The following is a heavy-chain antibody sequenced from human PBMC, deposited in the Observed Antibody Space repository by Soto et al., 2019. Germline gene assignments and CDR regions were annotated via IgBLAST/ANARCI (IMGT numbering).Heavy chain of an antibody. CDR1: GFTLSSDS. CDR2: ISTSSSYI. D-gene: IGHD2-2*01. V-gene: IGHV3-21*01. CDR3: ARVRCRLTICDSF. Sequence: EVKLVASGGGLVKPGGSLRLSCAASGFTLSSDSMNWVRQAPRAGLELVSSISTSSSYIYYPDSVKGLFTISNDNAKNLLYLQMDSLRAEDTAVSYGARVRCRLTICDSFWGQGTLVAVSS. J-gene: IGHJ4*02.